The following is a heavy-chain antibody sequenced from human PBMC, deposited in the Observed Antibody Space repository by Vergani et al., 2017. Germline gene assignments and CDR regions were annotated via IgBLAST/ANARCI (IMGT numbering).Heavy chain of an antibody. Sequence: QVQLVQSGAEVKKPGASVKVSCKVSGYTLTELSMHWVRQAPGKGLEWMGGFDPEDGETIYAQKFQGRVTMTRDTSTSTVYMELSSLRSEDTAVYYCARGDIVVVPAAIVPPTPWGQGTLVTVSS. CDR2: FDPEDGET. CDR1: GYTLTELS. V-gene: IGHV1-24*01. D-gene: IGHD2-2*01. J-gene: IGHJ4*02. CDR3: ARGDIVVVPAAIVPPTP.